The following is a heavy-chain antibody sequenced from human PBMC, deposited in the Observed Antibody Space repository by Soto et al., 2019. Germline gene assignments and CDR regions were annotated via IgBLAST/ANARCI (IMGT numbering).Heavy chain of an antibody. D-gene: IGHD2-15*01. CDR2: IRRRVKNYAT. CDR1: GFTFSCSG. CDR3: TGREDYYMDV. J-gene: IGHJ6*03. V-gene: IGHV3-73*01. Sequence: GGSLRLSCAASGFTFSCSGMPWVRQASGKGLEWVGRIRRRVKNYATEYAASVKGRFTISRDDSKNKEYLQMNRLKTEEKAVYYCTGREDYYMDVWGKGTTVTVSS.